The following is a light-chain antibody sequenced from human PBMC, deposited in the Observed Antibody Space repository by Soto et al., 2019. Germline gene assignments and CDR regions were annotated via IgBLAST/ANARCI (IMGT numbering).Light chain of an antibody. J-gene: IGLJ1*01. CDR3: SSYARSNNYV. V-gene: IGLV2-8*01. Sequence: QSALTQPPSASWSPGQSVTISCTGTSSDVGAYTYVSWYQQHPGKAPKLMIYGVTERPSGVPDRFYGSKSGNKASLTVSGLQTEDEAYYYCSSYARSNNYVFGTGTKVTVL. CDR2: GVT. CDR1: SSDVGAYTY.